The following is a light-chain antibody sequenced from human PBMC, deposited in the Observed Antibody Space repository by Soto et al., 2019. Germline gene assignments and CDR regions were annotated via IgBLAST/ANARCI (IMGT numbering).Light chain of an antibody. CDR2: GAS. V-gene: IGKV3-20*01. CDR3: QQYGISLT. J-gene: IGKJ5*01. CDR1: QSVSSSY. Sequence: EIVLTQSPGSMSLSPGERATLSCRASQSVSSSYLAWYQQKPGQAPRLLIYGASSRATGIPDRFSGSGSGTDFTPTISRLEPEDFAVYYCQQYGISLTFCQGARLEIK.